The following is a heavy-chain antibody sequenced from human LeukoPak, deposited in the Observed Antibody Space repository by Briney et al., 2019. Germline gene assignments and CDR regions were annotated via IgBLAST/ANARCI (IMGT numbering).Heavy chain of an antibody. V-gene: IGHV3-9*03. CDR1: GFTFDDYA. D-gene: IGHD5-18*01. J-gene: IGHJ4*02. CDR3: AKGIQLWSPFDY. Sequence: PGGSLRLSCAASGFTFDDYAMHWVRQAPGKGLEWVSGISWNSGSIGYADSVRGRFTISRDNAKNSLYLQMNSLRAEDMALYYCAKGIQLWSPFDYWGQGTLVTVSS. CDR2: ISWNSGSI.